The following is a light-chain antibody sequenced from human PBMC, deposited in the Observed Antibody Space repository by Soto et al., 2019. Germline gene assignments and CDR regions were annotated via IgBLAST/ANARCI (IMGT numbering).Light chain of an antibody. CDR2: GAS. J-gene: IGKJ1*01. CDR1: QSVTNY. CDR3: QQYGSSPPTWT. Sequence: EIFLTKSPDTLSLYPGERATLSCRASQSVTNYIAWYQQRPGQAPRLLIYGASSRATGIPDRFSGSGSGTDFTLTISRLEPEDFAVYYCQQYGSSPPTWTFGQGTKVDIK. V-gene: IGKV3-20*01.